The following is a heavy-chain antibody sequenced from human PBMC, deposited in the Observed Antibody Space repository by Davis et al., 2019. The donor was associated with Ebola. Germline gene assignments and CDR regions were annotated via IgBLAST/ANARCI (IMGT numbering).Heavy chain of an antibody. CDR1: GYTFTSYG. Sequence: ASVKVSCKASGYTFTSYGISWVRQAPGQGLEWMGWMNPNSGNTGYAQKFQGRDTMTRNTSISTAYMELSSLRSEDTAVYYCAREFNYGRVYYYYGMDVWGQGTTVTVSS. D-gene: IGHD4-11*01. V-gene: IGHV1-8*02. CDR3: AREFNYGRVYYYYGMDV. CDR2: MNPNSGNT. J-gene: IGHJ6*02.